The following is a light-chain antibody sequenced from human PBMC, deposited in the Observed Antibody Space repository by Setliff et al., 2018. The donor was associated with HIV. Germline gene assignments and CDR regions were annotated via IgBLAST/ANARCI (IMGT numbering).Light chain of an antibody. CDR3: SSYAITNTLP. CDR1: SRDVGGYNY. Sequence: QSVLTQPASVSGSPGQLITISCTGTSRDVGGYNYVSWYQQHPGKAPKLIIYEVRNRPSGVSSRFSGSKSGNTASLTISGLQTEDEADYYCSSYAITNTLPFGTGTKVTVL. J-gene: IGLJ1*01. V-gene: IGLV2-14*01. CDR2: EVR.